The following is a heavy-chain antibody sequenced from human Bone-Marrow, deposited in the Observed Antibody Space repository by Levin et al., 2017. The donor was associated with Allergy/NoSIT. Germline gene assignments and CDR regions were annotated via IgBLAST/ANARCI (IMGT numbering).Heavy chain of an antibody. CDR2: IFGGGDQI. CDR1: GFTFSSYG. Sequence: TGGSLRLSCAASGFTFSSYGMSWVRQAPGKGLELVSLIFGGGDQIRYGDSVKGRFTISRDDSKSTLYLQMDSLRVEDTAVYYCAKLPSGYCSGGSCYGLHYWGQGVLVTVSS. J-gene: IGHJ4*02. V-gene: IGHV3-23*01. CDR3: AKLPSGYCSGGSCYGLHY. D-gene: IGHD2-15*01.